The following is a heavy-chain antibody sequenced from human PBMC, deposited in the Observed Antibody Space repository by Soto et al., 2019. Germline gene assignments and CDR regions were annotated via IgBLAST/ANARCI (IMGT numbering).Heavy chain of an antibody. CDR1: GYTFTSYD. J-gene: IGHJ4*02. CDR2: MNPNSGNT. Sequence: ASVKVSCKASGYTFTSYDINWVRQATGQGLEWMGWMNPNSGNTGYAQKFQGRVTMTRNTSISTAYMELSSLRSEDTAVYYCARVASDYYDSSGSGEFDYWGQGTLVTVSS. D-gene: IGHD3-22*01. V-gene: IGHV1-8*01. CDR3: ARVASDYYDSSGSGEFDY.